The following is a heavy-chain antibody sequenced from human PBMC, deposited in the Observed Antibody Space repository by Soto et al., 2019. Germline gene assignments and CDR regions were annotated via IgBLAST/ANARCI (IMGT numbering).Heavy chain of an antibody. CDR2: ISYDGSNE. CDR1: GFTFRSYG. CDR3: AKGLSVIQPWLMDAY. V-gene: IGHV3-30*18. D-gene: IGHD5-18*01. J-gene: IGHJ4*02. Sequence: QVQLVESGGGVIQPGRSLRLSCAASGFTFRSYGMHWVRQAPGKGLEWVAVISYDGSNEYYADSVQGRFTISRDNSKNTLYLQMSSLRGEDTAVYYCAKGLSVIQPWLMDAYWGQGTLVTVSS.